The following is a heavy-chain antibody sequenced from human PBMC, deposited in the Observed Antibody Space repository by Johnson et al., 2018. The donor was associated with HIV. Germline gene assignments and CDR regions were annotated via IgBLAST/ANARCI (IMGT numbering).Heavy chain of an antibody. CDR3: ASYGFWSGNDAFDI. V-gene: IGHV3-74*01. CDR2: INSDGSST. Sequence: VQLVESGGGLVQPGGSLRLSCAASGFTIIRYWMHWVRQAPGKGPVWVSRINSDGSSTTYADSVKGRFTISRDNANNTLYLQMNSLRTEDTALYYCASYGFWSGNDAFDIWGQGTMVTVSS. CDR1: GFTIIRYW. D-gene: IGHD3-3*01. J-gene: IGHJ3*02.